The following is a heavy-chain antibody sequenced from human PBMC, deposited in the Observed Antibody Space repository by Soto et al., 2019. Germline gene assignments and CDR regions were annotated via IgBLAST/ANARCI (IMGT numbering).Heavy chain of an antibody. CDR3: ARFRSLDP. CDR2: IKEDGSEK. V-gene: IGHV3-7*03. CDR1: GFTFSKYW. J-gene: IGHJ5*02. Sequence: EVQLVESGGGLVQPGGSLRLSCADSGFTFSKYWMSWVRQAPGMGLQWVAGIKEDGSEKYYVDSVKGRFTISRDNAKNSLLLQMNSLRAEDTAVYYCARFRSLDPWGQGILVTVSS. D-gene: IGHD3-10*01.